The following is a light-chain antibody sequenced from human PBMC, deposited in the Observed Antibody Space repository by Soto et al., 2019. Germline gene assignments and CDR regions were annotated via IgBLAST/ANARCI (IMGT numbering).Light chain of an antibody. CDR2: GAS. J-gene: IGKJ1*01. CDR3: QQYDTWPPGT. CDR1: QSVSSN. V-gene: IGKV3-15*01. Sequence: EIVMTQSPATLSVSPGERASLSCWASQSVSSNLAWYQQKPGQAPRLLIYGASTRATGIPARFSGSGSGTEFTLTISSLQSGDVAVYYCQQYDTWPPGTFGQGTKVEIK.